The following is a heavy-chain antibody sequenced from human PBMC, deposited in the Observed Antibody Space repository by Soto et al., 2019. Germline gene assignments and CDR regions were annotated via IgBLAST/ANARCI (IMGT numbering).Heavy chain of an antibody. CDR2: IYYTGTT. J-gene: IGHJ5*01. CDR3: ARLGGFYQSLDS. V-gene: IGHV4-31*03. Sequence: SETLSLTCTVSGGPISSGGYYWTWIRQHPGKGLEWIGYIYYTGTTTYNPSFKSRLTISVDSSKNQFSLKLTSVTAADTAVYYCARLGGFYQSLDSWGQGALVTVSS. CDR1: GGPISSGGYY. D-gene: IGHD3-22*01.